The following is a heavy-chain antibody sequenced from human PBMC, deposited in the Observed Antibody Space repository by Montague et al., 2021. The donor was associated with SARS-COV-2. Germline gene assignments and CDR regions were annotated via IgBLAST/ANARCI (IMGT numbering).Heavy chain of an antibody. CDR3: AKDATIFWFERGRGTFDN. CDR1: GFSFNNFG. D-gene: IGHD3-10*01. Sequence: SLRLSCAASGFSFNNFGMHWVRQAPGQGLEWVAIISYDGSIQYYAESAKGRFAISRDWSKNTLYLQMSSLRPEDTAVYYCAKDATIFWFERGRGTFDNWGRGTLVAVSS. CDR2: ISYDGSIQ. V-gene: IGHV3-30*18. J-gene: IGHJ4*02.